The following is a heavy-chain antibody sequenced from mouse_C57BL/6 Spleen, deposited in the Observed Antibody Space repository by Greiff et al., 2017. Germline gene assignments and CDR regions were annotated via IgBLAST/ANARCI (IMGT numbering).Heavy chain of an antibody. CDR2: IDPNSGGT. CDR1: GYTFTSYW. V-gene: IGHV1-72*01. D-gene: IGHD2-4*01. CDR3: AREGYYGSTLYYEYDGGAYYYAMDY. Sequence: QVQLQQPGAELVKPGASVKLSCKASGYTFTSYWMHWVKQRPGRGLAWIGRIDPNSGGTKYNEKFKSKATLTVDKPTSTAYMQLSSLTSEDSAVYYCAREGYYGSTLYYEYDGGAYYYAMDYWGQGTSVTVSS. J-gene: IGHJ4*01.